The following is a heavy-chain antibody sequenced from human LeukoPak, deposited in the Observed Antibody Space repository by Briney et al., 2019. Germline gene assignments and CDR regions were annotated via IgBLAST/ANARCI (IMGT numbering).Heavy chain of an antibody. CDR3: ARAPPGWELLSSFDY. J-gene: IGHJ4*02. Sequence: SETLSLTCTVSGGSISSGSYYWSWIRQPAGKGLEWIGRIYTSGSTNYNPSLKSRVTISVDTSKNQFSLKLSSVTAADTAVYYCARAPPGWELLSSFDYWGQGTLSPSPQ. V-gene: IGHV4-61*02. D-gene: IGHD1-26*01. CDR1: GGSISSGSYY. CDR2: IYTSGST.